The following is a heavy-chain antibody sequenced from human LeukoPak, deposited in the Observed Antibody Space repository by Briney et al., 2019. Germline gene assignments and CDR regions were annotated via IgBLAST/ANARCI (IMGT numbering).Heavy chain of an antibody. CDR2: ISTGGNDI. CDR1: GFTFSKFE. Sequence: GGSLRLSCAASGFTFSKFEMNWVRQAPGKGLEWLSYISTGGNDINYADSVKGRVTISRDNAKNSLYLQMNSLRPEDTAVYYCARVIFSETPWIPYYFDYWGQGTLVTVSP. D-gene: IGHD5-18*01. J-gene: IGHJ4*02. V-gene: IGHV3-48*03. CDR3: ARVIFSETPWIPYYFDY.